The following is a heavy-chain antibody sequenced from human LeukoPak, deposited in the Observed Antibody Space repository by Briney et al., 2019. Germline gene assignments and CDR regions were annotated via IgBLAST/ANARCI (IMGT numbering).Heavy chain of an antibody. CDR2: IKQDGSVK. J-gene: IGHJ3*02. Sequence: GGSLRLSCAPSGFTFSSYWMSWGRQAPGKGRGWGAKIKQDGSVKYYIDSVEGRFTISSDNAKNYLYLQMNSLRAEDTALYHCARGGVVGATYHAFDIWGQGTMVTVSS. CDR3: ARGGVVGATYHAFDI. V-gene: IGHV3-7*03. CDR1: GFTFSSYW. D-gene: IGHD1-26*01.